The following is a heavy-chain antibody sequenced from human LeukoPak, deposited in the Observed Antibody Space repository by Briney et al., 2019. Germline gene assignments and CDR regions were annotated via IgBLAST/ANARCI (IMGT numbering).Heavy chain of an antibody. Sequence: PSETLSLTCTVSGDSISNGVKYWSWIRQHPGRGLEWIGYIHYSGSSLYNPSLKSRVTISVDTSKNQFSLRLSSVAAADTAVYYCAREGRDFWSGSRGWFDPWGQGTLVTVSS. D-gene: IGHD3-3*01. CDR1: GDSISNGVKY. CDR3: AREGRDFWSGSRGWFDP. V-gene: IGHV4-30-4*01. J-gene: IGHJ5*02. CDR2: IHYSGSS.